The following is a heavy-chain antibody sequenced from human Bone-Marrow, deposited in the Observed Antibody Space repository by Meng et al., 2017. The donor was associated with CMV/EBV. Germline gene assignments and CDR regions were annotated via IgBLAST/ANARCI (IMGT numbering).Heavy chain of an antibody. CDR1: GGTFSKYA. J-gene: IGHJ3*02. Sequence: SVKVSCKASGGTFSKYAISWVRQAPGQGLEWMGGIIPILGTGKYAQKFQGRVTITTDESTSTAYMELSSLRFEDTAVYYCAKSQARTPNSRDAFAIWGQGTMVTVSS. D-gene: IGHD1-14*01. CDR2: IIPILGTG. CDR3: AKSQARTPNSRDAFAI. V-gene: IGHV1-69*05.